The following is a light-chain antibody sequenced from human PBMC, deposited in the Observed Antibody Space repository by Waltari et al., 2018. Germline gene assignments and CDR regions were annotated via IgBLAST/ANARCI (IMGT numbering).Light chain of an antibody. Sequence: QSALTQPPSASGTPGQRVTITCSGSRSNIGSNSVNWYQPLPGTAPKLLIQMNDPRPSGVPDRFSGSKSGSSASLAISGLQSEDEADYYCAAWDDNLSERLFGGGTKLTVL. CDR2: MND. V-gene: IGLV1-44*01. CDR1: RSNIGSNS. J-gene: IGLJ3*02. CDR3: AAWDDNLSERL.